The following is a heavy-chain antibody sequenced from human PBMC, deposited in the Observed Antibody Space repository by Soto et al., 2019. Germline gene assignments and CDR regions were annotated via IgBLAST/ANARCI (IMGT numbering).Heavy chain of an antibody. D-gene: IGHD3-9*01. V-gene: IGHV3-23*01. CDR1: RFTFSSYA. J-gene: IGHJ6*02. Sequence: GGSLRLSCAASRFTFSSYAMSWVRQAPGKGLEWVSAISGSGDNTYFADSVRGRFTISRDNSKNTLYLQMNSLRAEDTAVYYCAKVRGLGDDIVTGYYTYYFGMDVWGQGTTVTVSS. CDR2: ISGSGDNT. CDR3: AKVRGLGDDIVTGYYTYYFGMDV.